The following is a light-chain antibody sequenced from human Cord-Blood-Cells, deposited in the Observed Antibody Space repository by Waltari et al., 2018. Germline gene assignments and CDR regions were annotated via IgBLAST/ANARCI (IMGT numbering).Light chain of an antibody. V-gene: IGLV2-23*02. CDR3: CSYAGSSTVV. J-gene: IGLJ2*01. Sequence: QSALTQPASVSGSPGQSITLSCTGTSSAVGSYNLVSWYQPHPGKAPKLMIYEVSKRPSGVSNRFSGSKSGNTASLTISGLQAEDEADYYCCSYAGSSTVVFGGGTKLTVL. CDR1: SSAVGSYNL. CDR2: EVS.